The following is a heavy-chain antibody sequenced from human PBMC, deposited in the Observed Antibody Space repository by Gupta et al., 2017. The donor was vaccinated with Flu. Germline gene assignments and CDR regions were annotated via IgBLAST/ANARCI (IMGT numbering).Heavy chain of an antibody. Sequence: QVQLQESGPGLVKPSQTLSLTCTVSGGSISSGSYYWSWIRQPAGKGLEWIGRIYTSGSTNYNPSLKSRVTISVDTSKNQFSLKLSSVTAADTAVYYCAREVLENVRVPAAIGDYYYYGMDVWGQGTTVTVSS. J-gene: IGHJ6*02. V-gene: IGHV4-61*02. D-gene: IGHD2-2*02. CDR3: AREVLENVRVPAAIGDYYYYGMDV. CDR2: IYTSGST. CDR1: GGSISSGSYY.